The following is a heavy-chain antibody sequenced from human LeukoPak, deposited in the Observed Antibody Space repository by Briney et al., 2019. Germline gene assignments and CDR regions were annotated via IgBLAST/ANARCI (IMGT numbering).Heavy chain of an antibody. Sequence: GASVKVSCKASGYTFTVQYIHWVRQAPGQGPEWMGWINPNSGGTNYAQKFQGRVTMTRDTSISTAYMEVSSLRSDDTAVYYCARSYSYDSSGYYGAKWGQGTLVTVSS. D-gene: IGHD3-22*01. CDR1: GYTFTVQY. J-gene: IGHJ4*02. CDR3: ARSYSYDSSGYYGAK. V-gene: IGHV1-2*02. CDR2: INPNSGGT.